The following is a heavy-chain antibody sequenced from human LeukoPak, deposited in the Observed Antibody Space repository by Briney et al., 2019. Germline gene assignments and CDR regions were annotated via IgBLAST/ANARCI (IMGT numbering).Heavy chain of an antibody. CDR3: AREEYCGGDCYSGFDY. Sequence: SETLSLTCTVSGGSISSYYWTWLRQPPGKGLEWIGYIYYSGSTNYNPSLKSRVTMSVDTSKNQFSLKLSSVTAADTAVYYCAREEYCGGDCYSGFDYWGQGTLVTVSS. V-gene: IGHV4-59*01. D-gene: IGHD2-21*02. J-gene: IGHJ4*02. CDR2: IYYSGST. CDR1: GGSISSYY.